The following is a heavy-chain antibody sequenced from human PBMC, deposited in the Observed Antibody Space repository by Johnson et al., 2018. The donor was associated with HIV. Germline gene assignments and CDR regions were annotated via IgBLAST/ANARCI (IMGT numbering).Heavy chain of an antibody. CDR3: ARDRGGGSYHDAFDI. J-gene: IGHJ3*02. CDR1: GFTFDDYA. CDR2: ISWNSGSI. V-gene: IGHV3-9*01. Sequence: VESGGGVVRPRGSLRLSCAASGFTFDDYAMHWVRQAPGKGLEWVSGISWNSGSIGYADSVKGRFTISRDNSKNTLYLQMNSLRAEDTAVYYCARDRGGGSYHDAFDIWGQGTMVTVSS. D-gene: IGHD1-26*01.